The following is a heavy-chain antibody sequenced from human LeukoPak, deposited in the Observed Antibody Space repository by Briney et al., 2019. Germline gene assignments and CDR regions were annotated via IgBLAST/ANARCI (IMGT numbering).Heavy chain of an antibody. Sequence: GGSLRLSCAASGFTFSSYSMSWVRQAPGKGLEWVSSISSSGTYKYYADSVKGRFTISRDNAMNSLYLQTNSLRAEDTAVYYCAKGKDSVAGATNDYWGQGTLVTVSS. CDR2: ISSSGTYK. D-gene: IGHD6-19*01. CDR3: AKGKDSVAGATNDY. CDR1: GFTFSSYS. V-gene: IGHV3-21*01. J-gene: IGHJ4*02.